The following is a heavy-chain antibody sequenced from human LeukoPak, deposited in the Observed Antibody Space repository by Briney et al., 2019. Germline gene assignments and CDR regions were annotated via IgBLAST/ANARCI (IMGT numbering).Heavy chain of an antibody. Sequence: ASVKVSCKASGYTFTSYGISWVRQAPGQGLEWMGWISAYNGNTNYAQELQGRVTMTTDTSTSTAYMELRSLRSDDTAVYYCARGPKFMVVTAIWFDPWGQGTLVTVSS. CDR1: GYTFTSYG. J-gene: IGHJ5*02. V-gene: IGHV1-18*01. CDR3: ARGPKFMVVTAIWFDP. CDR2: ISAYNGNT. D-gene: IGHD2-21*02.